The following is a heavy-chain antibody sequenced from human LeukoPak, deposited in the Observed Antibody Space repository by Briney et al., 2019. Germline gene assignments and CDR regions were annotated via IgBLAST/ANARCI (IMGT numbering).Heavy chain of an antibody. CDR2: INHSGST. CDR3: ARGRVTKYYFDY. J-gene: IGHJ4*02. Sequence: SETLSLTCAVYGGSFSGYYWSWIRQPPGKGLEWTGEINHSGSTNYNPSLKSRVTISVDTSKNQFSLKLSSVTAADTAVYYCARGRVTKYYFDYWGQGTLVTVSS. V-gene: IGHV4-34*01. CDR1: GGSFSGYY. D-gene: IGHD4-17*01.